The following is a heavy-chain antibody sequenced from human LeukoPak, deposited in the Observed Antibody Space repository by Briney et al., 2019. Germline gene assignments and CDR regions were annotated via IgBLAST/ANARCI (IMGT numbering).Heavy chain of an antibody. CDR1: GFTFSSYA. CDR3: AKSNGNYRGSFDY. D-gene: IGHD1-7*01. J-gene: IGHJ4*02. CDR2: ISSSAVTT. Sequence: GSLRLSCAASGFTFSSYAMNWVLQAPGKGLEWLSTISSSAVTTFDADSVKGRFTISRDNSKNTLYLQLHSLTAEDTAVYYCAKSNGNYRGSFDYWGQGALVTVSS. V-gene: IGHV3-23*01.